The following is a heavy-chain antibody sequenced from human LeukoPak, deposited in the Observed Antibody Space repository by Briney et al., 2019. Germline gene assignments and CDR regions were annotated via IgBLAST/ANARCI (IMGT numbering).Heavy chain of an antibody. V-gene: IGHV3-21*01. CDR1: GFTFSSYS. J-gene: IGHJ6*03. CDR3: ASCRCNAGVFSYYYYYYMDV. D-gene: IGHD7-27*01. CDR2: ISSSSSYI. Sequence: GGSLRLSCAASGFTFSSYSMNWVRQAPGKGLEWVSSISSSSSYIYYADSVKGRFTISRDNAKNSLYLQMNSLRAEDTAVYYCASCRCNAGVFSYYYYYYMDVWGKGTTVTVSS.